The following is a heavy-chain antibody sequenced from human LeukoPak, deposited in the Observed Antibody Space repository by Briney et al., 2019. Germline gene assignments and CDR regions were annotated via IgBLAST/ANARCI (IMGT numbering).Heavy chain of an antibody. D-gene: IGHD3-3*01. V-gene: IGHV3-30-3*01. J-gene: IGHJ4*02. CDR3: AAGFLEWLSYFDY. Sequence: GRSLRLSCAASGFTFSSYAMRWVRQAPGKGLEWVAVISYDGSNKYYADSVKGRFTISRDNSKNTLYLQMNSLRAEDTAVYYCAAGFLEWLSYFDYWGQGTLVTVSS. CDR1: GFTFSSYA. CDR2: ISYDGSNK.